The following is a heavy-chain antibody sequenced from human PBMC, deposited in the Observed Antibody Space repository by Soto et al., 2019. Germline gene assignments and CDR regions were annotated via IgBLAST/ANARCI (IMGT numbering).Heavy chain of an antibody. CDR2: TAPMFKQT. CDR1: GITVGSFI. CDR3: HTLGP. D-gene: IGHD3-3*01. V-gene: IGHV1-69*02. Sequence: QAQLVQSGAVVKKPGSSVVVSCKASGITVGSFIISWVRQAPGQGLEWMGKTAPMFKQTFYARRFEGRVTITADTTANTVYMEPTDLRFEDTAVYYCHTLGPWGQGTQVTVSS. J-gene: IGHJ3*01.